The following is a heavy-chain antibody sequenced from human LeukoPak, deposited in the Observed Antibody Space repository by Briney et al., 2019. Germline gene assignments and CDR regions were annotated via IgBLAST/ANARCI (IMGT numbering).Heavy chain of an antibody. D-gene: IGHD1-1*01. CDR1: GFTFDDYG. CDR2: INWNGGST. J-gene: IGHJ6*02. Sequence: GGSLRLSCAASGFTFDDYGMSWVRQAPGKGLEWVSGINWNGGSTGYADSVKGRFTISRDNAKNSLYLQMNSLRAEDTALYYCARLLMERLGAGYYYYGMDVWGQGTTVTVSS. CDR3: ARLLMERLGAGYYYYGMDV. V-gene: IGHV3-20*04.